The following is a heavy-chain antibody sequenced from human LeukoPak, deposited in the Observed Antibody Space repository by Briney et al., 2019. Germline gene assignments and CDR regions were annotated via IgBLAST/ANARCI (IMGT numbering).Heavy chain of an antibody. V-gene: IGHV3-48*04. Sequence: GGSLRLSCAASGFTFSSYSMNWVRQAPGKGLEWVSYISSSSSTIYYADSVKGRFTISRDNAKNSLYLQMNSLRAEDTAVYYCARASSLTMVRGVKGYYFDYWGQGTLVTVSS. D-gene: IGHD3-10*01. CDR3: ARASSLTMVRGVKGYYFDY. CDR1: GFTFSSYS. J-gene: IGHJ4*02. CDR2: ISSSSSTI.